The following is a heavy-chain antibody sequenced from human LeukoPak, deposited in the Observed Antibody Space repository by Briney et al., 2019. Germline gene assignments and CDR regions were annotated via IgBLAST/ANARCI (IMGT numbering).Heavy chain of an antibody. CDR2: INSDGSST. CDR1: GFTFSSYW. CDR3: ARVGWFGESAFDY. V-gene: IGHV3-74*03. D-gene: IGHD3-10*01. J-gene: IGHJ4*02. Sequence: GGSLRLSCAASGFTFSSYWMHWVRQAPGKGLVWVSGINSDGSSTKYMDSVKGRFTISRDNAKNSLYLQMNSLRAEDTALYYCARVGWFGESAFDYWGQGTLVTVSS.